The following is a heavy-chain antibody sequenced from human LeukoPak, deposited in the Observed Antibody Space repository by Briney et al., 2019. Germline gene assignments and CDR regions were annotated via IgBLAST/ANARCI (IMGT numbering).Heavy chain of an antibody. J-gene: IGHJ4*02. D-gene: IGHD2-2*01. CDR3: ARVLDWSVVPAALDY. V-gene: IGHV3-74*01. CDR1: GFTFSSYW. Sequence: PGGSLRLSCAASGFTFSSYWMHWVRQAPGKGLVWVSRINSDGSSTSYADSVKGRFTISRDNAKNTLYLQMNSLRAEDTAVYYCARVLDWSVVPAALDYWGQGTLVTVSS. CDR2: INSDGSST.